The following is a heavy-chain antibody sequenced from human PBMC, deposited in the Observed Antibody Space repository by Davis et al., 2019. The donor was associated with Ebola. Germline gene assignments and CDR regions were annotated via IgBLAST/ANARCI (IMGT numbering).Heavy chain of an antibody. Sequence: GESLKISCEASGFTFSGYWMHWVRQTPGEGLVWVSRINPDGAITDYAASVRGRFTISRDNARNTLYLQMNSLRAEDTAVYYCTRESFGNSLYWGRGTLVTVSP. CDR1: GFTFSGYW. D-gene: IGHD4-23*01. CDR3: TRESFGNSLY. V-gene: IGHV3-74*01. CDR2: INPDGAIT. J-gene: IGHJ4*02.